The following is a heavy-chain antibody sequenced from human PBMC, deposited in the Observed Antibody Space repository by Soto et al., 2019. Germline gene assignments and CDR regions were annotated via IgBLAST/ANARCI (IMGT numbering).Heavy chain of an antibody. D-gene: IGHD2-2*01. V-gene: IGHV1-18*01. Sequence: QVQLVQSGAEVKKPGASVKVSCKASGYTFASYAISWMRQAPGQGLEWMGWISADNGNTNYAQKPQGRVTMTTDTSTTTAYMEQRGLRSDDTAVYYCSRHPPPPAHWGHGTPVTVSS. CDR2: ISADNGNT. J-gene: IGHJ4*01. CDR3: SRHPPPPAH. CDR1: GYTFASYA.